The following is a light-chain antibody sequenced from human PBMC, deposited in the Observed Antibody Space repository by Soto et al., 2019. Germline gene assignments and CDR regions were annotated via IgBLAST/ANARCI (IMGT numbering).Light chain of an antibody. CDR2: EAS. CDR1: QSIKSW. Sequence: DIQMPQSNSTLSASVGGRFSVTCRSSQSIKSWLAWYQQKPGKAPKFLIYEASSLESGVPSRFGGSGSGTEFTLTISSLQPDDFATYYCQQYNTHSWPFAQGTKVDIK. V-gene: IGKV1-5*03. CDR3: QQYNTHSWP. J-gene: IGKJ1*01.